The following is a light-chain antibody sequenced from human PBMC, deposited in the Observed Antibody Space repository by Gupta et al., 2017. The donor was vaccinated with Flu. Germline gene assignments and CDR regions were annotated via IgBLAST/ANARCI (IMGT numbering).Light chain of an antibody. J-gene: IGKJ2*01. CDR3: QQRSDWPYT. CDR1: QSVSSY. CDR2: DAS. V-gene: IGKV3-11*01. Sequence: GERATLSCRASQSVSSYLAWYQQKPGQAPRLLMYDASNRATGIPARFSGSGSGTDFTLTISSLEPEDFAVYYCQQRSDWPYTFGQGTKLEIK.